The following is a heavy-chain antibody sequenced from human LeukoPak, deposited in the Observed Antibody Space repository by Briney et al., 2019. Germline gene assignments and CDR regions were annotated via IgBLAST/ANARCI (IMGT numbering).Heavy chain of an antibody. V-gene: IGHV3-7*03. J-gene: IGHJ4*02. D-gene: IGHD3-16*01. CDR2: IKEDGGEK. CDR3: ARGVYYFDY. CDR1: RFTFSCSW. Sequence: GGSLRLSCVASRFTFSCSWMAWVRQAPGKGLEWVANIKEDGGEKYCVDSVKGRFTISRDNAKNSLFLQMMSLRAEDAAVYYCARGVYYFDYWGQGTLVTVSS.